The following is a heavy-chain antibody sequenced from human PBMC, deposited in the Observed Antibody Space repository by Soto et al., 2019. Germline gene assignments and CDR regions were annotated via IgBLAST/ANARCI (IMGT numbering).Heavy chain of an antibody. D-gene: IGHD3-16*01. CDR2: INPSDGTP. CDR3: ATDQKNRYDHSHPNHDYYGMDV. V-gene: IGHV1-46*01. CDR1: GYTLTSYY. J-gene: IGHJ6*02. Sequence: QVQLVQTGAEVKKPGASVKVSCKASGYTLTSYYSHWVRQPPGHGPEWMGVINPSDGTPTYAQKFQGRVMMTRYTSTTTVFMELGSMESEDTAVYYCATDQKNRYDHSHPNHDYYGMDVWGQGTTVTVSS.